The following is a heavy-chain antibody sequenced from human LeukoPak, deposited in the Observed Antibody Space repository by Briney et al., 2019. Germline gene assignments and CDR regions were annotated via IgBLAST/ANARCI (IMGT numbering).Heavy chain of an antibody. D-gene: IGHD6-19*01. V-gene: IGHV4-34*01. CDR3: ASYSSGWYGGAGSH. Sequence: SETLSLTCAVYGGSFSGYYWGWIRQPPGKGLEWIGEINHSGSTNYNPSLKSRVTISVDTSKNQFSLKLSSVTAADTAVYYCASYSSGWYGGAGSHWGQGTLVTVSS. CDR1: GGSFSGYY. J-gene: IGHJ4*02. CDR2: INHSGST.